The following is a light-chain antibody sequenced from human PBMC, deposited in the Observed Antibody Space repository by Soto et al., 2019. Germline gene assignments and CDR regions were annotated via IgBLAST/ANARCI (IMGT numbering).Light chain of an antibody. CDR3: QQYNSYSQT. CDR1: QTISNW. V-gene: IGKV1-5*03. Sequence: IQMTQSPSTLSASVGDRVTITCRASQTISNWLAWYQQKPGQAPKLLIYKASTLESGVPSRFSGSVSGTEFTLTISSLQPEDFATYYCQQYNSYSQTSGQGTKVDSK. CDR2: KAS. J-gene: IGKJ1*01.